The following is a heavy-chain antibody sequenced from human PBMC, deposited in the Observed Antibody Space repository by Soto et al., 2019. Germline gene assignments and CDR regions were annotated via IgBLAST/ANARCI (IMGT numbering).Heavy chain of an antibody. CDR2: ISYDGSSK. J-gene: IGHJ4*02. CDR1: GFTFSNYA. CDR3: AREGGDGGSSFTDY. D-gene: IGHD2-15*01. Sequence: SLRLSCAASGFTFSNYAMHWVRQAPGKGLEWVAFISYDGSSKFYADSVRGRFTISRDNSKNTLYLQANSLRTEDTAIYYCAREGGDGGSSFTDYWGRGTQVTVYS. V-gene: IGHV3-30-3*01.